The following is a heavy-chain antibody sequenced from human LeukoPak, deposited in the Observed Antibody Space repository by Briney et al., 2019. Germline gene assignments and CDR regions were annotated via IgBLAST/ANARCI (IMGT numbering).Heavy chain of an antibody. CDR1: GYTFTSYG. Sequence: ASVKVSCKASGYTFTSYGISWVRQAPGQGLEWMGWISAYNGNTNYAQKPQGRVTMTTDTSTSTAYMELRSLRSDDTAVYYCARGKAGYCSSTSCQHYYYGMDVWGQGTTVTVSS. CDR2: ISAYNGNT. V-gene: IGHV1-18*01. D-gene: IGHD2-2*01. CDR3: ARGKAGYCSSTSCQHYYYGMDV. J-gene: IGHJ6*02.